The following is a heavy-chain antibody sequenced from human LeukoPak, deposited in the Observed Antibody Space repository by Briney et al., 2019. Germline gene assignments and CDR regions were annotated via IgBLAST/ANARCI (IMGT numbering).Heavy chain of an antibody. J-gene: IGHJ4*02. CDR2: ISAYNGNT. CDR3: ARVVPAASNFDY. V-gene: IGHV1-18*04. CDR1: GYTFTGYY. D-gene: IGHD2-2*01. Sequence: ASVKVSCKASGYTFTGYYMHWVRQAPGQGLEWMGWISAYNGNTNYAQKLQGRVTMTTDTSTSTAYMELRSLRSDDTAVYYCARVVPAASNFDYWGQGTLVTVSS.